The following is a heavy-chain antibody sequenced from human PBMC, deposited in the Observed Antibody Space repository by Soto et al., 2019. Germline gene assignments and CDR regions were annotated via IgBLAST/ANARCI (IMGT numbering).Heavy chain of an antibody. Sequence: GGSLRLSCAASGFTFSNAWMSWVRQAPGKGLEWVGRIKSKTDGGTTDYAAPVKGRFTISRDDSKNTLYLQMNSLKTEDTAVYYCTTDEADGDYGDKGGFDYWGQGTLVTVSS. J-gene: IGHJ4*02. CDR1: GFTFSNAW. V-gene: IGHV3-15*01. CDR3: TTDEADGDYGDKGGFDY. CDR2: IKSKTDGGTT. D-gene: IGHD4-17*01.